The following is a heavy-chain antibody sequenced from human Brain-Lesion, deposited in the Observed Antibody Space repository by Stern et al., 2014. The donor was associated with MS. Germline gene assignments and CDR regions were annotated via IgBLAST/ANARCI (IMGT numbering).Heavy chain of an antibody. CDR3: AKGTYYDIWTGISAYPDLDY. CDR2: IIGSGVGT. D-gene: IGHD3-9*01. J-gene: IGHJ4*02. Sequence: EVQLVESGGGLVQPGGSLRLSCAASGFTFNSYAMSWVRQAPGKGLEWVSSIIGSGVGTYYAHSVKGRFTISRDNSKNTLYLQMNSLRAEDTAVYYCAKGTYYDIWTGISAYPDLDYWGQGTLITVSS. CDR1: GFTFNSYA. V-gene: IGHV3-23*04.